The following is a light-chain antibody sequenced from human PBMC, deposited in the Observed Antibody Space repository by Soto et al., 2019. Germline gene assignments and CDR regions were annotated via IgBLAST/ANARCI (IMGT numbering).Light chain of an antibody. CDR2: GAS. CDR3: QQYDDWPLT. J-gene: IGKJ3*01. V-gene: IGKV3-15*01. Sequence: EVVLTQSPGTLYVSPGERATFTCRASPSIGSDLAWYQQRPGQAPRLLIDGASTRATGIPARFSGSGSGTEFNLTISSLQSEDFSVYYCQQYDDWPLTFGPGTKVDL. CDR1: PSIGSD.